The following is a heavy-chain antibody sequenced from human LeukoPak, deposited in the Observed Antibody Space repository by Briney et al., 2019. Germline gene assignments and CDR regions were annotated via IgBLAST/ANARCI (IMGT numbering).Heavy chain of an antibody. CDR1: GFTFSSYA. CDR2: ISYDGSNK. V-gene: IGHV3-30-3*01. CDR3: ASQSPQGSGWYGMGY. Sequence: GRSLRLSCAASGFTFSSYAMHWVRQAPGKGLEWVAAISYDGSNKKYGDSVKGRFTISRDNSKNTLYLQMNSLRAEDTAIYYCASQSPQGSGWYGMGYWGQGTLVTVSS. J-gene: IGHJ4*02. D-gene: IGHD6-19*01.